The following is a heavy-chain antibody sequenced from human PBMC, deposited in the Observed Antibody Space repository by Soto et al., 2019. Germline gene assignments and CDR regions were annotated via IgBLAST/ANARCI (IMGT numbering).Heavy chain of an antibody. J-gene: IGHJ1*01. CDR3: ARQDGYCSSTSCYRAEYFQH. V-gene: IGHV5-51*01. CDR2: IYPGDSDT. D-gene: IGHD2-2*03. CDR1: GYSFTSYW. Sequence: PGESLKISCKGSGYSFTSYWIGWVRQMPVKGLEWMGIIYPGDSDTRYSPSFQGQVTISADKSISTAYLQWSSLKASDTAMYYCARQDGYCSSTSCYRAEYFQHWGQGTPVTVSS.